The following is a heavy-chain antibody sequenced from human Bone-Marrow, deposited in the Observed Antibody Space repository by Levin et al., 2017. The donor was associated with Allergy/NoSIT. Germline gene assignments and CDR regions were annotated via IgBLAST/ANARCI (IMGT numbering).Heavy chain of an antibody. Sequence: PSETLSLTCAIYGGSFSDYYWSWIRQPPGKGLEWIGEIYHTGSTYYNPSLKSRVTISADTSKNQFSLKQSSVTAADTAVYYCAREPGYCTGGSCYGGWFDPWRQGTLVTVSS. D-gene: IGHD2-15*01. CDR3: AREPGYCTGGSCYGGWFDP. CDR2: IYHTGST. CDR1: GGSFSDYY. J-gene: IGHJ5*02. V-gene: IGHV4-34*01.